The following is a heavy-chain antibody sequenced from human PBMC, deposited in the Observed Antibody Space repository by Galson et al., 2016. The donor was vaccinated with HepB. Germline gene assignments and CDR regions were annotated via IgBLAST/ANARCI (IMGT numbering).Heavy chain of an antibody. J-gene: IGHJ4*02. CDR1: GFPVSNYD. CDR3: TRSYCRGGDCYYFDS. Sequence: SLRLSCAVSGFPVSNYDLNWVRHIPGKGLEWVSAIVPAGPTYYGDSVKGRFTISRDDARNSFHLQMDSLRAEDTAIYYCTRSYCRGGDCYYFDSWGQGILITVSS. CDR2: IVPAGPT. V-gene: IGHV3-13*01. D-gene: IGHD2-21*02.